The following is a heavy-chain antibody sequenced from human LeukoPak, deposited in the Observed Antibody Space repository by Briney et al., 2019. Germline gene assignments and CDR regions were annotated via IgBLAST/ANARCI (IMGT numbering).Heavy chain of an antibody. CDR3: ARDRYDILTGYGIYGWFDP. V-gene: IGHV4-34*01. J-gene: IGHJ5*02. CDR1: GGSFSGYC. D-gene: IGHD3-9*01. CDR2: INHSGST. Sequence: SETLSLTCAVYGGSFSGYCWSWIRQPPGKGLEWIGEINHSGSTNYNPSLKSRVTISVDTSKNQFSLKLSSVTAADTAVYYCARDRYDILTGYGIYGWFDPWGQGTLVTVSS.